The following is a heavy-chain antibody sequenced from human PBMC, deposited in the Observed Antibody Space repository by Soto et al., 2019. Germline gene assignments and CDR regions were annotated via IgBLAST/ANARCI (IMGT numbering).Heavy chain of an antibody. CDR2: IYYSGST. CDR3: ARVGGFGATTIDY. Sequence: QVQLQESGPGLVKPSQTLSLTCTVSGGSISSGDYYWSWIRQPPGKGLEWIGYIYYSGSTYYNPSLTSRVTMSVDTSQNQFSLKLSSVTAADTAVYYCARVGGFGATTIDYWGQGTLVTVSS. V-gene: IGHV4-30-4*01. CDR1: GGSISSGDYY. D-gene: IGHD3-10*01. J-gene: IGHJ4*02.